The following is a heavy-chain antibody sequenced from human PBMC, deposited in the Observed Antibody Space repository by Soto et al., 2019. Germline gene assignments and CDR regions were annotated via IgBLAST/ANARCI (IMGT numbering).Heavy chain of an antibody. D-gene: IGHD2-2*01. V-gene: IGHV3-74*01. CDR2: ISSDGSST. Sequence: EVQLVESGGGLVQPGGSLRLSCAASGFTLSNYWMNWARQAPGKGLVWVSRISSDGSSTNYADSVKGRFTISRDNAKNTLHLQMNSLRAEDTAVYYCARVPYCSSSSCYSYFDSWGQGTLVTVSS. J-gene: IGHJ4*02. CDR1: GFTLSNYW. CDR3: ARVPYCSSSSCYSYFDS.